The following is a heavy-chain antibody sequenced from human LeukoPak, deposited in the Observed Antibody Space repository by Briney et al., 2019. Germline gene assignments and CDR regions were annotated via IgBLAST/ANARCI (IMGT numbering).Heavy chain of an antibody. Sequence: GGSLRLSWAASGFTFSSYAMSWVRQAPGKGLEWGSAISGSGGSTYYADSVKGRFTISRDNSKNTLYLQMNSLRAEDTAVYYCAKRNFREAAAGLFDYWGQGTLVTVSS. V-gene: IGHV3-23*01. CDR2: ISGSGGST. D-gene: IGHD6-13*01. CDR3: AKRNFREAAAGLFDY. J-gene: IGHJ4*02. CDR1: GFTFSSYA.